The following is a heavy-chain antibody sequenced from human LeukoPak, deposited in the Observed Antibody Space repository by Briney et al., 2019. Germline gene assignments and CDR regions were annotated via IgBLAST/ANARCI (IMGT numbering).Heavy chain of an antibody. CDR3: AKTYVWYYFDY. CDR2: IGGGGST. V-gene: IGHV3-23*01. J-gene: IGHJ4*02. CDR1: GFTFSSYA. D-gene: IGHD3-16*01. Sequence: GGSLRLSCAASGFTFSSYAMSWVRRAPGRGLEWVSTIGGGGSTYYADSVKGRFTISRDNSKNTLYLQMNSLRAEDTAIYYCAKTYVWYYFDYWGQGILVTVSS.